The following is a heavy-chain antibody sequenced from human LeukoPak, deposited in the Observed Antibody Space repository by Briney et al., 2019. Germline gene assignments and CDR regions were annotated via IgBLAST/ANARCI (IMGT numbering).Heavy chain of an antibody. V-gene: IGHV3-23*01. CDR3: AKDAGYSYGNFDY. J-gene: IGHJ4*02. Sequence: GVSMRLSCAASGFTFSGYAMSRLRQATGKGLEWVSAISGSGGSTYYADSVKGRFTISRDNSKNTLYLQMNSLRAEDTAVYYCAKDAGYSYGNFDYWGQGTLVTVSS. CDR1: GFTFSGYA. CDR2: ISGSGGST. D-gene: IGHD5-18*01.